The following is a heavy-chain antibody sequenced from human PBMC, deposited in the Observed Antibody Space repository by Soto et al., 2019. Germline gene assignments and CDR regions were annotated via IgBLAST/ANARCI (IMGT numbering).Heavy chain of an antibody. D-gene: IGHD2-2*01. Sequence: ASVKVSCKASGYTFTSYAMHWVRQAPGQRLEWMGWINAGNGNTKYSQKFQGRVTITRDTSASTAYMELSSLRSEDTAVYYCARSRLIVVVPAARGCYYYGMDVWGQGTTVTVSS. CDR1: GYTFTSYA. J-gene: IGHJ6*02. CDR2: INAGNGNT. V-gene: IGHV1-3*01. CDR3: ARSRLIVVVPAARGCYYYGMDV.